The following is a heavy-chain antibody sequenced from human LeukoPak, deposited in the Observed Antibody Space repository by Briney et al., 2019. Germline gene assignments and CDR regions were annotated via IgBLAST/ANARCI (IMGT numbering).Heavy chain of an antibody. J-gene: IGHJ1*01. Sequence: GGSLRLSCAASGFTFSTYAMSWVRQAPGKGLEWVSAISGSGVTTYYADSVKGRFTISRDNSKNTVYLQMNSLRAEDTAVYYCALIRGTKYFQYWGQGILVTVSS. CDR3: ALIRGTKYFQY. CDR2: ISGSGVTT. CDR1: GFTFSTYA. V-gene: IGHV3-23*01.